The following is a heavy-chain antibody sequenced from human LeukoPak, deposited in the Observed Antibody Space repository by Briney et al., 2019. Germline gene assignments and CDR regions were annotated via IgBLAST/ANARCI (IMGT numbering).Heavy chain of an antibody. Sequence: PGGSVTLSCSASGFTFYSYAMSWLPPAPGQGRECGLALSATGGSKFYADSVKGRFTIYRDNSKITLYLEMSSLRAEDTAVYYCAKWLGSGTYINFDYWGWGIRVAVSA. CDR1: GFTFYSYA. CDR2: LSATGGSK. D-gene: IGHD3-10*01. V-gene: IGHV3-23*01. CDR3: AKWLGSGTYINFDY. J-gene: IGHJ4*02.